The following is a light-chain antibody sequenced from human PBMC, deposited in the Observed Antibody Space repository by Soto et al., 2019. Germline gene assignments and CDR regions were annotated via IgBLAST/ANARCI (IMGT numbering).Light chain of an antibody. V-gene: IGKV1-6*01. J-gene: IGKJ2*01. CDR1: QDIGND. CDR3: LQHSNFPFT. Sequence: AIQMTQSPSSLSASVGDRVTITCRASQDIGNDLGWYQQKPGKAPKLLIYAASSLQSGVPSGFSGSGSGTEFTLTISSLQAEDFATYYCLQHSNFPFTFGQGTKLHIK. CDR2: AAS.